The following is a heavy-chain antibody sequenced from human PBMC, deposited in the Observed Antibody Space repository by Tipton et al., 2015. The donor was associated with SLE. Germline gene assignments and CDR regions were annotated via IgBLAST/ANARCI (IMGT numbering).Heavy chain of an antibody. CDR2: IHTSGST. D-gene: IGHD3-10*01. CDR1: DGSITNYY. J-gene: IGHJ4*02. Sequence: TLSLTCTVSDGSITNYYWSWIRQPAGKGLEWIGRIHTSGSTNHNSSLTSRITMSIDTSKNQFSLKLNSVTAADTAVYYCARSSYMVRGGHFDYWGQGTLVTVSS. CDR3: ARSSYMVRGGHFDY. V-gene: IGHV4-4*07.